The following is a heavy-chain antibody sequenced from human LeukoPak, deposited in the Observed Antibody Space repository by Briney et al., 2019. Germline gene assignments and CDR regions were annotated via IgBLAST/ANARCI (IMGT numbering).Heavy chain of an antibody. CDR3: ARAYDPSGPHYYYFMDV. D-gene: IGHD3-22*01. CDR2: ISHDGSNK. Sequence: PGRSLRLSCAASGFSFSSYGMQWVRQAPGKGLEWVAVISHDGSNKHYGDSVKGRFTISRDNAKNSLSLQMNSLRAEDTAVYFCARAYDPSGPHYYYFMDVWGKGTTVTVSS. J-gene: IGHJ6*03. V-gene: IGHV3-30*03. CDR1: GFSFSSYG.